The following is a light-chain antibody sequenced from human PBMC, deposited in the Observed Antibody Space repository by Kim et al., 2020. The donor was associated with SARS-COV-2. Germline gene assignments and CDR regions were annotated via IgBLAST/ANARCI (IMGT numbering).Light chain of an antibody. CDR2: GNS. J-gene: IGLJ3*02. V-gene: IGLV1-40*01. CDR3: QSYDSSLGGPWV. CDR1: SSNIGAGYD. Sequence: QSVLTQPPSVSGAPGQRVTISCTGSSSNIGAGYDVHWYQQLPGTAPKLLIYGNSNRPSGVPDRFSGSKSGTSASLAITGLQAEDEADYYCQSYDSSLGGPWVFGGGTQLTVL.